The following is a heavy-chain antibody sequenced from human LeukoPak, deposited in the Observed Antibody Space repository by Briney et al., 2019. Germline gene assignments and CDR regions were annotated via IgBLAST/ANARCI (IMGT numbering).Heavy chain of an antibody. J-gene: IGHJ4*02. V-gene: IGHV4-34*01. CDR3: ARGDDDFWSGYLGY. CDR1: GGSFSGYY. Sequence: SETLSLTCAVYGGSFSGYYWSWIRQPPGKGLEWIGEINHSGSTNYNPSLKSRVTISVDTSKNQFSLKLSSVTAADTAVYYCARGDDDFWSGYLGYWGQETLVTVSS. D-gene: IGHD3-3*01. CDR2: INHSGST.